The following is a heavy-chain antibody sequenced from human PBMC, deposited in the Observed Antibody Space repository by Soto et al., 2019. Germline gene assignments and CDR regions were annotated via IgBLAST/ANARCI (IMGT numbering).Heavy chain of an antibody. D-gene: IGHD1-7*01. J-gene: IGHJ1*01. CDR1: GFTFSSYA. Sequence: PGGSLRLSCAASGFTFSSYAMSWVRQAPGKGLEWVSAISGSGGSTYYADSVKGRFTISRDNSKNTLYLQMNSLRAEDTAVYYCAKDPNYNWNYEYFQHWGQGTLVTVSS. CDR3: AKDPNYNWNYEYFQH. V-gene: IGHV3-23*01. CDR2: ISGSGGST.